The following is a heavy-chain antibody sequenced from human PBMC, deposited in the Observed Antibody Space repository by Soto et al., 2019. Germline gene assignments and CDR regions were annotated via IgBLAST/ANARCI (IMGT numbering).Heavy chain of an antibody. Sequence: QVQLQESGPGLVKPSETVSLSCTVSGGSTSSTTYYWGWVRQPPGKGLEWIGAIYYTGNTYYNPPLRSRVAISLDTSKNQFSLNLNSVTAADTAVYFCARQTGAFGYYFDYWGQGTLVTVSS. CDR1: GGSTSSTTYY. CDR3: ARQTGAFGYYFDY. D-gene: IGHD3-3*02. J-gene: IGHJ4*02. CDR2: IYYTGNT. V-gene: IGHV4-39*01.